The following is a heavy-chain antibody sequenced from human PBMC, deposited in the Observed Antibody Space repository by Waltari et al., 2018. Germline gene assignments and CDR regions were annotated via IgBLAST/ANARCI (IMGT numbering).Heavy chain of an antibody. CDR3: AREGPRSYFDY. Sequence: QVQLVESGGGVVQPGRSLRLSCAASGFTFSSYAMHWVRQAPGKGLEWVAVISYDGSNKYYADAVKGRFTISRDNSKNTLYLQMNSLRAEDTAVYYCAREGPRSYFDYWGQGTLVTVSS. V-gene: IGHV3-30-3*01. CDR2: ISYDGSNK. J-gene: IGHJ4*02. CDR1: GFTFSSYA.